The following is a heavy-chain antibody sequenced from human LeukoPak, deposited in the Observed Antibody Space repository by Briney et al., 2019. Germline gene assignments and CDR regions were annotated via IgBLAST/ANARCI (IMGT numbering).Heavy chain of an antibody. D-gene: IGHD6-13*01. CDR3: ARGLAAAGTSYFDF. Sequence: SETLSLTCTVSGGSISSYYWSWIRQPPGKGLEWIGYIYYSGSTNYNPSLKSRVTISVDTSKNQFSLKLSSVTAADTAVYYCARGLAAAGTSYFDFWGQGTLVTVSS. CDR2: IYYSGST. V-gene: IGHV4-59*01. CDR1: GGSISSYY. J-gene: IGHJ4*02.